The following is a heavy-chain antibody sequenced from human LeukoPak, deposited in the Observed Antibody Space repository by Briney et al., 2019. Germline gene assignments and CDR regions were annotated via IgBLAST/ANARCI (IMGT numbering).Heavy chain of an antibody. CDR2: IYHSGST. D-gene: IGHD1-1*01. V-gene: IGHV4-38-2*02. Sequence: SETLSLTCTVSGYSISSGYYWGWIRQPPGKGLEWIGSIYHSGSTNYNPSLKSRVTISVDTSKNQFSLKLSSVTAADTAVYYCARSRVRKGPDYWGRGTLVTVSS. J-gene: IGHJ4*02. CDR3: ARSRVRKGPDY. CDR1: GYSISSGYY.